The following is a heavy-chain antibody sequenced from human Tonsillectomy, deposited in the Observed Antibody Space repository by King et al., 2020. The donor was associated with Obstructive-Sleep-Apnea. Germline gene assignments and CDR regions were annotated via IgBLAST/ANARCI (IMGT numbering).Heavy chain of an antibody. D-gene: IGHD2-2*01. CDR1: GGSISSDF. Sequence: VQLQESGPGLVKPSETLSLTCTVSGGSISSDFWIWIRQPPGKGPESIAYIYYTGSTNYNPSLKSRVTISVDTSKNQFSLKLRSVTAADTAVYYCARARGVVVAGSNGMDVWGRGTTVTVSS. CDR2: IYYTGST. CDR3: ARARGVVVAGSNGMDV. V-gene: IGHV4-59*01. J-gene: IGHJ6*02.